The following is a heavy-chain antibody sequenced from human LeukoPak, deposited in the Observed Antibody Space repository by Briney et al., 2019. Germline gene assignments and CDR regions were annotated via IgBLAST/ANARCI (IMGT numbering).Heavy chain of an antibody. CDR2: IDPSDSHT. CDR1: GYRLASYW. CDR3: ARQYHYDSSGYPYAFEI. J-gene: IGHJ3*02. V-gene: IGHV5-10-1*01. D-gene: IGHD3-22*01. Sequence: GESLKISCQGSGYRLASYWISRVRQMPGKGPEWMGRIDPSDSHTNYSPSFQGHVTISGDKSISTAYLQWSSLNASHTAMYYCARQYHYDSSGYPYAFEIWGQGTMVTVSS.